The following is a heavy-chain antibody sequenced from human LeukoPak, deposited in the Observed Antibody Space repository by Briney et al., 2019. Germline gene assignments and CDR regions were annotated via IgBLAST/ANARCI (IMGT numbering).Heavy chain of an antibody. J-gene: IGHJ6*02. CDR3: ARATYCSSTSCDYSYYYYGMDV. Sequence: ASVKVSCKASGGTFSSYAISWVRQAPGQGLEWMGGIIPIFGTANYAQKFQGRVTITADESTSTAYMELSSLRSEDTAVYYCARATYCSSTSCDYSYYYYGMDVWGQGTTVTVSS. V-gene: IGHV1-69*01. CDR1: GGTFSSYA. D-gene: IGHD2-2*01. CDR2: IIPIFGTA.